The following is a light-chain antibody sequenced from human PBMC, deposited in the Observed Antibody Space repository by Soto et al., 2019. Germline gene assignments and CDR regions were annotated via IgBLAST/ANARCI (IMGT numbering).Light chain of an antibody. J-gene: IGKJ1*01. CDR3: QQYNNWPPWT. Sequence: DIQMTPSPSTLSASVGDRVTITCRASQSTSSYLAWYQQKPGKAPKLLIYQASSLENGVPSRFSGSGSGTEFSLTISSLQPDDFAVYYCQQYNNWPPWTFGQGTKVDIK. CDR2: QAS. CDR1: QSTSSY. V-gene: IGKV1-5*03.